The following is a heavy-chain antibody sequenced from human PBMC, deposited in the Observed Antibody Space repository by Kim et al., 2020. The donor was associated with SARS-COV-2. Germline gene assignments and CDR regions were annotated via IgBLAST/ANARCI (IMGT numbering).Heavy chain of an antibody. J-gene: IGHJ6*02. CDR2: ISSSSSYI. Sequence: GGSLRLSCAASGFTFSSYSMNWVRQAPGKGLEWVSSISSSSSYIYYADSVKGRFTISRDNAKNSLYLQMNSLRAEDTAVYYCARVVHEYCSSTSCPRPQYYYYYYGMDVWGQGTTVTVSS. CDR1: GFTFSSYS. V-gene: IGHV3-21*01. CDR3: ARVVHEYCSSTSCPRPQYYYYYYGMDV. D-gene: IGHD2-2*01.